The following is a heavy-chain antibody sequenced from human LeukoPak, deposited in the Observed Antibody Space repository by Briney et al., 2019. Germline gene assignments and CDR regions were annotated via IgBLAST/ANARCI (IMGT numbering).Heavy chain of an antibody. V-gene: IGHV3-23*01. CDR3: AKDGSTVTTGFSGY. CDR1: GFTFSSYA. D-gene: IGHD4-17*01. Sequence: GGSLRLSCAASGFTFSSYAMSWVRQAPGKGLEWVSAISGSGGSTYYADSVKGRFTISRDNFKNTLYLQMNSLRAEDTAVYYCAKDGSTVTTGFSGYWGQGTLVTVSS. J-gene: IGHJ4*02. CDR2: ISGSGGST.